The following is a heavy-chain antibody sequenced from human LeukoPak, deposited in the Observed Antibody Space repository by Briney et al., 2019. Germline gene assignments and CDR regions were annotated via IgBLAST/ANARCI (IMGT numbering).Heavy chain of an antibody. CDR3: ARVIQEGGYYYYGMDV. V-gene: IGHV3-30-3*01. D-gene: IGHD5-24*01. Sequence: GGSLRLSCAASGFTFSSYAMHWVRQAPGKGLEWVAVISYDGSNKYYADSVKGRFTISRDNSKNTLYLQMNSLRAEDTAVYYCARVIQEGGYYYYGMDVWGQGTTVTVSS. J-gene: IGHJ6*02. CDR2: ISYDGSNK. CDR1: GFTFSSYA.